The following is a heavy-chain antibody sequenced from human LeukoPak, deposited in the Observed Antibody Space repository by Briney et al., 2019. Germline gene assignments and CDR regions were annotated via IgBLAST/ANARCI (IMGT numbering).Heavy chain of an antibody. D-gene: IGHD6-6*01. J-gene: IGHJ3*02. Sequence: SETRSLTCSVSSGSISSYYWSWIRQPPWMRLEWIGNIHHSGNTNYNPSLRCRVPISVDTSKNQFSLKLRSVTAADTAGYYCARGIHPRAARPSSFDIWGQGTMVTVSS. CDR3: ARGIHPRAARPSSFDI. CDR1: SGSISSYY. CDR2: IHHSGNT. V-gene: IGHV4-59*01.